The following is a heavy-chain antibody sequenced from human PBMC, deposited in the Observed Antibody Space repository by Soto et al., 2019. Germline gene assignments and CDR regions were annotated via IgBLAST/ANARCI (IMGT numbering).Heavy chain of an antibody. J-gene: IGHJ3*01. Sequence: EEKLVESGGGLVQPGGSLRLSCLASGFTFDDYAVYWVRQAPGKGLEWVSGINWKSGTIGYAGSVKGRFTISRDNAKNSLYLQMNRLRAEDTALYYCAKGWRVVATMCAFNVWGQGTMVTVSS. CDR2: INWKSGTI. D-gene: IGHD5-12*01. V-gene: IGHV3-9*01. CDR3: AKGWRVVATMCAFNV. CDR1: GFTFDDYA.